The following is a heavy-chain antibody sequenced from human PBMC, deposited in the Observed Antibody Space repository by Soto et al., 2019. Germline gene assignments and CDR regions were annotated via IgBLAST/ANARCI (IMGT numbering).Heavy chain of an antibody. Sequence: VQLVESGGGLVQPGGSLRLSCAASGFTFSSYEMNWVRQAPGKGLEWVSYISSSGSTIYYADSVKGRFTISRDNAKNSLYLQMNSLRAEDTAVYYCARTPYCGGDCSGGYYYYYGMDVWGQGTTVTVSS. CDR1: GFTFSSYE. D-gene: IGHD2-21*02. V-gene: IGHV3-48*03. J-gene: IGHJ6*02. CDR2: ISSSGSTI. CDR3: ARTPYCGGDCSGGYYYYYGMDV.